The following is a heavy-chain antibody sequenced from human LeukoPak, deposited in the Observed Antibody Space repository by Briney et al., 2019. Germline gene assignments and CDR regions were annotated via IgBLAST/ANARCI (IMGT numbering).Heavy chain of an antibody. J-gene: IGHJ3*02. CDR2: IWYDGSNK. CDR1: GFTFIYYD. V-gene: IGHV3-33*08. Sequence: PGGSLRLSCSASGFTFIYYDMHWVRQAPGKGLEWVAIIWYDGSNKYYADSVKGRFTISRDTSKNTLYMQMDSLRAEDTAVYYCASGDTTGYSGDAFNIWGQGTMVTVSS. CDR3: ASGDTTGYSGDAFNI. D-gene: IGHD3-22*01.